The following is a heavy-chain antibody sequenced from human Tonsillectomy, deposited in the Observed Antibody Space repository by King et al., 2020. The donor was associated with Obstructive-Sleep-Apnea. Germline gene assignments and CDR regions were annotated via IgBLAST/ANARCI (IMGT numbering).Heavy chain of an antibody. CDR1: GGSISSYY. V-gene: IGHV4-59*01. J-gene: IGHJ4*02. Sequence: QLQESGPGLVKPSETLSLTCTVSGGSISSYYWSWIRQPPGKGLEWIGYIHHTGNTNYNPSLKSRVTISVDTSKNQFSLKLSSVTAADTALYYCARAPFAGYGSGSLRHLESWGQGTLVTVSS. CDR2: IHHTGNT. D-gene: IGHD3-10*01. CDR3: ARAPFAGYGSGSLRHLES.